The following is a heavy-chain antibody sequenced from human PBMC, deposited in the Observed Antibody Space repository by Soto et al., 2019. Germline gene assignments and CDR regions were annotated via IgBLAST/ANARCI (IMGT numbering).Heavy chain of an antibody. J-gene: IGHJ4*02. CDR2: IWFDGTNK. V-gene: IGHV3-33*06. CDR3: AKDSNYFGSGSHFDY. Sequence: QVQLVESGGGVVQPGRSLRLSCAASGFTFSSYGMYWVRQAPGKGLEWVAVIWFDGTNKYYADSVKGRFTISRDNSKNTLYLQMNSLRAEDTSVYYCAKDSNYFGSGSHFDYCGQVTLVTVSS. CDR1: GFTFSSYG. D-gene: IGHD3-10*01.